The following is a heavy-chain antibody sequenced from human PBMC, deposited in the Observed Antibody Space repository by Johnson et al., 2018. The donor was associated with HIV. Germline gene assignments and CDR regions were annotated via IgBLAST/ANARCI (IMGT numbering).Heavy chain of an antibody. D-gene: IGHD3-9*01. CDR2: ILYDGSNK. V-gene: IGHV3-30-3*01. CDR1: GFTFSSYA. Sequence: QVQLVESGGGVVQPGRSLRLSCAASGFTFSSYAMHWVHQAPCKGLEWVAGILYDGSNKYYADSVKGRFNISRDNSKNTLYLQMNSLRAEDTALYYCASVYYDILTGYYYDAFDIWGQGTMVTVSS. J-gene: IGHJ3*02. CDR3: ASVYYDILTGYYYDAFDI.